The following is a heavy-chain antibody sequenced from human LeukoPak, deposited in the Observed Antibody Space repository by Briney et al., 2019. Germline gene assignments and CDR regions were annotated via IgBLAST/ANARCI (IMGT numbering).Heavy chain of an antibody. CDR3: ARLVPGWYSSSWYNWFDP. CDR2: INHSGST. J-gene: IGHJ5*02. Sequence: SETLSLICAVYGGFFSGYSWSWIRQPPGKGLEWIGEINHSGSTNYNPSLKSRVTISVDTSKNQFALKLSSVTAADTAVYYCARLVPGWYSSSWYNWFDPWGQGTLVTVSS. V-gene: IGHV4-34*01. CDR1: GGFFSGYS. D-gene: IGHD6-13*01.